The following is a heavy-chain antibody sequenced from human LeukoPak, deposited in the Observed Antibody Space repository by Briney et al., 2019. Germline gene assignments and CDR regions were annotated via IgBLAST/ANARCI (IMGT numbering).Heavy chain of an antibody. CDR3: ASTRGYSPGHAFDI. V-gene: IGHV4-39*07. CDR2: IYYSGST. J-gene: IGHJ3*02. CDR1: GGSISSSSYY. Sequence: SETLSLTCTVSGGSISSSSYYWGWIRQPPGKGLEWIGSIYYSGSTYYNPSLKSRVTISVDTSKNQFSLKLSSVTAADTAVYYCASTRGYSPGHAFDIWGQGTMVTVSS. D-gene: IGHD5-18*01.